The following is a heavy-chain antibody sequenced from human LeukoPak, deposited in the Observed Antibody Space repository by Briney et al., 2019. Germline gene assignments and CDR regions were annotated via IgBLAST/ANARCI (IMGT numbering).Heavy chain of an antibody. Sequence: GGSLRLSCSASGFTFSSFAMHWVRQAPGKGLEWVSAISDGGSRTYYADSVKGRFTISRDNSKNTLHLQMNSLRAEDTAVYYCAKDARRSSGWYFFDHWGQGTLVTVSS. CDR1: GFTFSSFA. CDR2: ISDGGSRT. CDR3: AKDARRSSGWYFFDH. D-gene: IGHD6-19*01. J-gene: IGHJ4*02. V-gene: IGHV3-23*01.